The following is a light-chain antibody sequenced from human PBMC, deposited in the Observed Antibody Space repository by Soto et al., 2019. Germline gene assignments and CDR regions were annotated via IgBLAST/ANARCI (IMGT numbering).Light chain of an antibody. J-gene: IGKJ2*01. CDR3: QQYYNIPYT. CDR1: QSVLYSSDNKNY. CDR2: WAS. Sequence: DIVMTQSPDSLAVSLGERATINCKSSQSVLYSSDNKNYIAWYQQKAGQPPKLLIYWASTRESGVPDRFSGSGSGTDFTLIISSLQAEDVAVYSCQQYYNIPYTFGQGTKVDIK. V-gene: IGKV4-1*01.